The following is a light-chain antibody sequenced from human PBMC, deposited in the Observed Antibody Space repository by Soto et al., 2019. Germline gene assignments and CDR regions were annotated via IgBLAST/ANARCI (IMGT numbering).Light chain of an antibody. CDR3: LLYDGGVYV. J-gene: IGLJ1*01. CDR2: STT. Sequence: QTVVTQEPSLTVSPGGTVTLTCTSSTGAVTSDNYPNWFQLKPGQAPKSVIYSTTNKHSWTPARFSGSLLGGKAALTLSDVQPEDEAEYCCLLYDGGVYVFGSGTKLTVL. V-gene: IGLV7-43*01. CDR1: TGAVTSDNY.